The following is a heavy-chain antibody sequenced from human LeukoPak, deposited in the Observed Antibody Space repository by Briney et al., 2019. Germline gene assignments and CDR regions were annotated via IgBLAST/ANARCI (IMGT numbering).Heavy chain of an antibody. CDR3: ARVGTWELQRVFDY. D-gene: IGHD1-26*01. CDR1: GFTFTDYW. V-gene: IGHV3-7*01. CDR2: IHKAGTES. J-gene: IGHJ4*02. Sequence: PGGSLRLSCAASGFTFTDYWMTWVRQVPGKGLEWVANIHKAGTESYYVDSVKGRFAISRDNAKNSLHLQLSSLRVDDTAVYYCARVGTWELQRVFDYWGQGTLVTVSS.